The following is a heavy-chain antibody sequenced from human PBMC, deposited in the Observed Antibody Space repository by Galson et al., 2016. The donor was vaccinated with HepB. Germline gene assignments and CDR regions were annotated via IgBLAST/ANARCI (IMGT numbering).Heavy chain of an antibody. CDR3: AKRHEFCPPVGCSVDY. Sequence: SLRLSCAASEFTVSGNYMSWVRQAPGKGLEWVAADSMDGRRKFYSDSVRGRFTISRDNSNNMLFLQMDSLRPDDTAVYYCAKRHEFCPPVGCSVDYWGQGTLVSGSS. J-gene: IGHJ4*02. D-gene: IGHD3-10*02. CDR1: EFTVSGNY. V-gene: IGHV3-30*18. CDR2: DSMDGRRK.